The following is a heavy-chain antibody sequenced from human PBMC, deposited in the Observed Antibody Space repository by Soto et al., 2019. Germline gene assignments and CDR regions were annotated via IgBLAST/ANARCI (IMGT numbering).Heavy chain of an antibody. J-gene: IGHJ5*02. Sequence: ASVKVSCKASGYTFTSYYMHWVRQAPGQGLEWMGIINPSGGSTSYAQKFQGRVTMTRDTSTSTVYMELSSLRSEDTAVYYCARGSRQYYYDSSGYVWFDPWGQGTLVNVSS. CDR3: ARGSRQYYYDSSGYVWFDP. V-gene: IGHV1-46*01. D-gene: IGHD3-22*01. CDR2: INPSGGST. CDR1: GYTFTSYY.